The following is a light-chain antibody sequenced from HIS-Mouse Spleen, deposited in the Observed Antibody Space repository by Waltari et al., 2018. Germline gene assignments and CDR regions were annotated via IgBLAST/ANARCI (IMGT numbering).Light chain of an antibody. CDR3: CSYAGSYTYV. Sequence: QSALTQPRPVSGSPGQSVTISCTGTSSDVGGYNCVSWYQQHPGKAPKLMIYDVSKRPSGVPDRFSGSKSGNTASLTISGLQAEDEADYYCCSYAGSYTYVFGTGTKVTVL. CDR2: DVS. J-gene: IGLJ1*01. V-gene: IGLV2-11*01. CDR1: SSDVGGYNC.